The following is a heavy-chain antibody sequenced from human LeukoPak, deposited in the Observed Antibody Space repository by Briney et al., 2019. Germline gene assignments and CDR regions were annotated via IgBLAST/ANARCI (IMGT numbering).Heavy chain of an antibody. CDR2: IYYSGST. D-gene: IGHD5-12*01. Sequence: SETLSLTCTVSGGSISSSSYYWGWIRQPPGKGLEWIGSIYYSGSTYYNPSLKSRVTISVDTSKNQFSLKLSSVTAADTAVYYCAGWLRLGYFDYWGQGTLVTVSS. CDR3: AGWLRLGYFDY. J-gene: IGHJ4*02. V-gene: IGHV4-39*07. CDR1: GGSISSSSYY.